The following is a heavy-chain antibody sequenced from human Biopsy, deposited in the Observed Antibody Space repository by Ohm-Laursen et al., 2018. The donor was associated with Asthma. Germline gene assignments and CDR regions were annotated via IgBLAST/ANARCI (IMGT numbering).Heavy chain of an antibody. CDR3: VRGSSSWHHGPFHYYYGLDV. D-gene: IGHD6-13*01. CDR1: SGSGGYMWSGNYY. V-gene: IGHV4-39*01. J-gene: IGHJ6*02. Sequence: SDTLSLTCSLSSGSGGYMWSGNYYWGWIRQPPGKGLEWNGSIYNSGTTFYNQSLESRITVSADMSKNQFSLKLTSATAADTAVYYCVRGSSSWHHGPFHYYYGLDVWGQGTTATVSS. CDR2: IYNSGTT.